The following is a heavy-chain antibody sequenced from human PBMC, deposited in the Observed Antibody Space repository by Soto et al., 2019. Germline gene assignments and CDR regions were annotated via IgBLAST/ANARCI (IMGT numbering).Heavy chain of an antibody. J-gene: IGHJ6*02. CDR2: IKQDGSEK. D-gene: IGHD3-3*01. CDR1: GFTFSSYW. Sequence: LRLSCAASGFTFSSYWMSWVRQAPGKGLEWVANIKQDGSEKYYVDSVKGRFTISRDNAKNSLYLQMNSLRAEDTALYYCAKDMTHYEFWGNYERGMDVLGQGTTVTVSS. CDR3: AKDMTHYEFWGNYERGMDV. V-gene: IGHV3-7*03.